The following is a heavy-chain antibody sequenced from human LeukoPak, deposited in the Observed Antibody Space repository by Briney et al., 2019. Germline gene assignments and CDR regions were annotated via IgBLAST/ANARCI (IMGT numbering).Heavy chain of an antibody. CDR2: ISYDGSNK. CDR1: GFTFSSYG. CDR3: AKDSIAVAGTYFDY. J-gene: IGHJ4*02. Sequence: GRSLRLSCAASGFTFSSYGMHWVRQAPGKGLEGVAVISYDGSNKYYADSVKGRFTISRDNSKNTLYLQMNSLRAEDTAVYYCAKDSIAVAGTYFDYWGQGTLVTVSS. V-gene: IGHV3-30*18. D-gene: IGHD6-19*01.